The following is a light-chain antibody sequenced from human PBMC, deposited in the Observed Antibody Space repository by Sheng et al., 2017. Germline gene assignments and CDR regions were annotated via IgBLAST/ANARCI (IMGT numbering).Light chain of an antibody. V-gene: IGLV3-19*01. J-gene: IGLJ2*01. CDR1: SPRTFY. CDR3: NSRDSSSNYVV. Sequence: SSELTQDPAVSVALGQTVRITCQRDSPRTFYANWYQQKPGQSPVLVVYGKNNRPAGVPDRFSGSTSGNTASLTISGTQAEDEADYYCNSRDSSSNYVVFGGGTKLTVL. CDR2: GKN.